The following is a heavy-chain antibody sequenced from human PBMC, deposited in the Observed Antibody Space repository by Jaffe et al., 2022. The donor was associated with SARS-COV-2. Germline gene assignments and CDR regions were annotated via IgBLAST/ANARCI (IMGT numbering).Heavy chain of an antibody. CDR2: IWYDGSNK. CDR1: GFTFSSYG. J-gene: IGHJ3*02. V-gene: IGHV3-33*01. CDR3: ARTRYSSSWYDAFDI. D-gene: IGHD6-13*01. Sequence: QVQLVESGGGVVQPGRSLRLSCAASGFTFSSYGMHWVRQAPGKGLEWVAVIWYDGSNKYYADSVKGRFTISRDNSKNTLYLQMNSLRAEDTAVYYCARTRYSSSWYDAFDIWGQGTMVTVSS.